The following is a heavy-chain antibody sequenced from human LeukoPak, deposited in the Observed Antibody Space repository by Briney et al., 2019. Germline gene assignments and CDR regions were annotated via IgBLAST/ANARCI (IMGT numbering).Heavy chain of an antibody. CDR3: ARTTATMITHYYYYYMDV. Sequence: SGPTLVNPAHALTLTCTFSGFARNTTGLCVSWIRQPPANALKWLSRNNLDDDKYYSTSLKTRPTISKGTSKNQVVHTMTNMDPVDTATYYCARTTATMITHYYYYYMDVWGKGTTVTVSS. CDR2: NNLDDDK. D-gene: IGHD3-16*01. CDR1: GFARNTTGLC. V-gene: IGHV2-70*11. J-gene: IGHJ6*03.